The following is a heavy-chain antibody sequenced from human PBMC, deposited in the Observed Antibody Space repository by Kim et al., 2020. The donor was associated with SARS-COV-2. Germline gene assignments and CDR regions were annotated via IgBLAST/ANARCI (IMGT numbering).Heavy chain of an antibody. CDR3: ARSRITGTELDY. V-gene: IGHV1-2*02. Sequence: NYAQKFQGRVTMTRDPSISTAYMELSRLRSDDTAVYYCARSRITGTELDYWGQGTLVTVSS. D-gene: IGHD1-20*01. J-gene: IGHJ4*02.